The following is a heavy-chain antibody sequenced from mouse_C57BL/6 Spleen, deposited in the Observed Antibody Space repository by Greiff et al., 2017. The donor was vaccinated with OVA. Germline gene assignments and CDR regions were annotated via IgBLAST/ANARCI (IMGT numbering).Heavy chain of an antibody. CDR2: IYPGDGDT. V-gene: IGHV1-82*01. CDR3: AKTAQAFDV. Sequence: VKLQQSGPELVKPGASVKISCKASGYAFSSSWMNWVKQRPGKGLEWIGRIYPGDGDTNYNGKFKGKATLTADKSSSTAYMQLSSLTSEDSAVYFCAKTAQAFDVWGTGTTVTVSS. J-gene: IGHJ1*03. D-gene: IGHD3-2*02. CDR1: GYAFSSSW.